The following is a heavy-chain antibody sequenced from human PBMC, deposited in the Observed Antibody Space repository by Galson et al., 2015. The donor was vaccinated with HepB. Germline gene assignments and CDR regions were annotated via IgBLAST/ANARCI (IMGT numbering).Heavy chain of an antibody. CDR2: ISGYNGDT. Sequence: SVKVSCKASGYTFSNYGFTWVRQAPGQGLEWMGWISGYNGDTKYAQKVQGRVTMTTDTSTGIAYMELRSLRSDDTAVYYWAKATIGTTEGWGGYFDNWGQGTLVTVSS. J-gene: IGHJ4*02. CDR1: GYTFSNYG. CDR3: AKATIGTTEGWGGYFDN. D-gene: IGHD1-1*01. V-gene: IGHV1-18*04.